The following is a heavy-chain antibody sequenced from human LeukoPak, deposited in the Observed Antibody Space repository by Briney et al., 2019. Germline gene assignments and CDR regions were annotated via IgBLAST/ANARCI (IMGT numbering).Heavy chain of an antibody. CDR2: IDNDRNGI. Sequence: PGGSLRLSCAASGFMFSGYWMHWVRHGPEKGLELVSRIDNDRNGIIYADSVKGRFTTSRDNAKNTLYLQMSSLRVEDTAVDYCATGGGWEPSSGVVTHIDVWGKGTTVTVSS. V-gene: IGHV3-74*01. J-gene: IGHJ6*03. CDR3: ATGGGWEPSSGVVTHIDV. CDR1: GFMFSGYW. D-gene: IGHD3-3*01.